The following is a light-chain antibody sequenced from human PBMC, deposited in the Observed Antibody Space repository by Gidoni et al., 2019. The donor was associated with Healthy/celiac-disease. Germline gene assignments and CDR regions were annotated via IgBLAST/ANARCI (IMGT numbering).Light chain of an antibody. Sequence: EIVLTQSPATLSLSPGERATLSCRASQSVSSYLAWYQQKPGQAPRLLIYDASNRATGIPARFSGSGSGTDFTLTISSLELEDFAVYYCQQRSNWRFGPGTKVDIK. CDR1: QSVSSY. J-gene: IGKJ3*01. V-gene: IGKV3-11*01. CDR2: DAS. CDR3: QQRSNWR.